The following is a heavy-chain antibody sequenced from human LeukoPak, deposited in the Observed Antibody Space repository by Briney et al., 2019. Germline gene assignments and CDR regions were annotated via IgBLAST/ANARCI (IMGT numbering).Heavy chain of an antibody. V-gene: IGHV1-69*05. D-gene: IGHD1-7*01. Sequence: SVKVSCKASGGTFSSYAISWVRQATGQGLEWMGGIIPIFGTANYAQKFQGRVTITTDESTSTAYMELSSLRSEDTAVYYCARAQNWNYGYFQHWGQGTLVTVSS. J-gene: IGHJ1*01. CDR2: IIPIFGTA. CDR1: GGTFSSYA. CDR3: ARAQNWNYGYFQH.